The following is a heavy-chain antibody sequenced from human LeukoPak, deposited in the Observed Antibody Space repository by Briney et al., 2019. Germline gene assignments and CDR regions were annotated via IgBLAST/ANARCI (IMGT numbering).Heavy chain of an antibody. J-gene: IGHJ4*02. CDR2: IYSGGST. V-gene: IGHV3-53*01. D-gene: IGHD3-22*01. CDR1: GFTFSSYS. Sequence: GGSLRLSCAASGFTFSSYSMNWVRQAPGKGLEWVSVIYSGGSTYYADSVKGRFTISRDNSKNTLYLQMNSLRAEDTAVYYCAGTRSQKWLLPYWGQGTLVTVSS. CDR3: AGTRSQKWLLPY.